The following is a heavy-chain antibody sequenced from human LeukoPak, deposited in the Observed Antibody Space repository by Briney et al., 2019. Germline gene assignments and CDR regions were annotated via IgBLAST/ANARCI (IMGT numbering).Heavy chain of an antibody. CDR2: IYGGGST. Sequence: GGPLRLSCAASGFTVSSNYMSWVRQAPGKGLEWVSVIYGGGSTYYADSVKGRFTISRDNSKNTLYLQMNSLRAEDTAVYYCARDPEPNSKGGNEDAFDIWGQGTMVTVSS. CDR3: ARDPEPNSKGGNEDAFDI. J-gene: IGHJ3*02. V-gene: IGHV3-66*01. CDR1: GFTVSSNY. D-gene: IGHD2-15*01.